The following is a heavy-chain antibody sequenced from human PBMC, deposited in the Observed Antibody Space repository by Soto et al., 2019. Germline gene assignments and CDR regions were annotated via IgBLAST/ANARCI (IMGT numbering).Heavy chain of an antibody. CDR2: IRQDGREE. CDR3: AKSEGYSFDI. V-gene: IGHV3-7*01. J-gene: IGHJ3*02. Sequence: EVQLVESGGGVVHPGGSLGLSCAASGFTFSSHWMSWVRQAPGKGLEWVANIRQDGREEQYSDTVKGRFTLSRDNAKNSLYLQMNGLRVEDTAVYYCAKSEGYSFDIRGQGTMVTVSS. D-gene: IGHD1-1*01. CDR1: GFTFSSHW.